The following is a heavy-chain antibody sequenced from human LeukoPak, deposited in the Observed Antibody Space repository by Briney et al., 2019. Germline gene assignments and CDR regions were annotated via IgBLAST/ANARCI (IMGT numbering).Heavy chain of an antibody. D-gene: IGHD3-10*01. J-gene: IGHJ3*02. V-gene: IGHV3-23*01. CDR2: ISGNDESA. Sequence: PAGGSLRLSCAASGFTFSSHAMNWVRQAPGKGLEWVSAISGNDESAYYADSVKGRFTISRDNSKNTLYLQLNSLRAEDAAVYYCAKARYYYGSGSYYTDDAFDIWGQGTMVTVSS. CDR1: GFTFSSHA. CDR3: AKARYYYGSGSYYTDDAFDI.